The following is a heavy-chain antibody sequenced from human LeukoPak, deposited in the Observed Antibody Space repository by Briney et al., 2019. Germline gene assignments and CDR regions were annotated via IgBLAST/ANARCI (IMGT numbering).Heavy chain of an antibody. CDR2: ISGSGGST. J-gene: IGHJ3*02. D-gene: IGHD3-22*01. Sequence: GGSLRLSCAASGFTSSSYAMSWVRQAPGKGLEWVSAISGSGGSTYYADSVKGRFTISRDNSKNTLYLQMNSLRAEDTAVYYCAKDDYYYDSSGYYLGDAFDIWGQGTMVTVSS. CDR3: AKDDYYYDSSGYYLGDAFDI. CDR1: GFTSSSYA. V-gene: IGHV3-23*01.